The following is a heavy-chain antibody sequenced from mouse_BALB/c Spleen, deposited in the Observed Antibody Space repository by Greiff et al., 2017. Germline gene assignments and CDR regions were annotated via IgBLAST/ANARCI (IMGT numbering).Heavy chain of an antibody. CDR2: ISDGGSYT. CDR1: GFTFSDYY. CDR3: ARARDYAMDY. Sequence: EVKLVESGGGLVKPGGSLKLSCAASGFTFSDYYLYWVRQTPAKRLEWVATISDGGSYTYYPDSVKGRFTVSRDNAKNNLYLQMSSLKSEDTAMYYCARARDYAMDYWGQGTSVTVSS. J-gene: IGHJ4*01. V-gene: IGHV5-4*02.